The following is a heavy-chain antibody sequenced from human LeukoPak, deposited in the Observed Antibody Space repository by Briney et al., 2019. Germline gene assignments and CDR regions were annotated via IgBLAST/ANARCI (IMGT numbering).Heavy chain of an antibody. CDR2: ISYDANNR. V-gene: IGHV3-30*18. J-gene: IGHJ4*02. D-gene: IGHD1-14*01. CDR3: AKDRHPARTDGYYFDY. Sequence: PGGSLRLYCAASAFNFRTYGMHWVRQAPGKGLEWVAVISYDANNRNYADSVKGRFTISRDNSKNTLYLQMDSLRPEDTAVYYCAKDRHPARTDGYYFDYWGQGTLVTVSS. CDR1: AFNFRTYG.